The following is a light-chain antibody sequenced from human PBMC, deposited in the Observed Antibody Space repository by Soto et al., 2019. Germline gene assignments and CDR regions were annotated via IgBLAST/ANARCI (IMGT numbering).Light chain of an antibody. CDR1: QSISSW. Sequence: DTRMTQSPSTLSASVGDRVTITCRASQSISSWLAWYQQKPGKAPKLLIYKASTLKSGVPSRFSGSGSGTEFTLTISSLQPDDFATYYCQHYNSYSEAFGQGTKVDIK. CDR3: QHYNSYSEA. CDR2: KAS. V-gene: IGKV1-5*03. J-gene: IGKJ1*01.